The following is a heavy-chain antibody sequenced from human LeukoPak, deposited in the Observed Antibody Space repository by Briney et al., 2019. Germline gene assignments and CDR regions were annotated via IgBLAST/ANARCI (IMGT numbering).Heavy chain of an antibody. CDR2: MCSDGSDK. D-gene: IGHD1-1*01. V-gene: IGHV3-30*02. CDR1: GFTFSNYA. CDR3: AKDGGTVCHVINYSFDS. J-gene: IGHJ4*02. Sequence: GESLRLSCAASGFTFSNYAMHWVRQAPGKGLEWVAFMCSDGSDKYHVNSVEGRFTISRDSSKNTLYLQMNNLRTEDTAVYYCAKDGGTVCHVINYSFDSWGQGTLVTVSS.